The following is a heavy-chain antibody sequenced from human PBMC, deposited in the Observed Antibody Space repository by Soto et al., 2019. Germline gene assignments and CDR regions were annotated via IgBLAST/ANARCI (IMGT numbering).Heavy chain of an antibody. Sequence: LSLTCTVSGGPMSRHFWSWIRQPPGKRLEWVGFIFHSGSPSYNPSLKSRVTISVDTSKNQFSLRLTSVTAADTAVYYCARYSSDSCHPAYCFDYWGQGALVTVSS. J-gene: IGHJ4*02. CDR1: GGPMSRHF. V-gene: IGHV4-59*11. CDR2: IFHSGSP. D-gene: IGHD2-2*01. CDR3: ARYSSDSCHPAYCFDY.